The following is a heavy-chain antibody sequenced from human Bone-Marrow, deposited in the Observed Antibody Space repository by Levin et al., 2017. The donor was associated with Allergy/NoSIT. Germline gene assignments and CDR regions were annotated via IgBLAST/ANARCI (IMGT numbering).Heavy chain of an antibody. D-gene: IGHD3-16*01. CDR1: GFIFSTYA. CDR2: ISYDGSNK. V-gene: IGHV3-30*09. J-gene: IGHJ4*02. Sequence: GESLKISCAASGFIFSTYAFHWVRQAPGKGLEWVAVISYDGSNKYYGDSVKGRFAISRDNSRNMIYLQMNSLRADDTAIYYCARTNDQSVMDAYYFDYWGQGTLVTVSS. CDR3: ARTNDQSVMDAYYFDY.